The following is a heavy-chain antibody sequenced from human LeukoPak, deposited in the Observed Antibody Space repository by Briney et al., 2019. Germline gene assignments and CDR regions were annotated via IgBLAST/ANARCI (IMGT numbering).Heavy chain of an antibody. J-gene: IGHJ1*01. CDR1: GFTFSNYG. D-gene: IGHD4-17*01. CDR3: ARDPNGNYVGAFDFQR. Sequence: GGSLRLSCAASGFTFSNYGLTWVRQAPGRGREWVSSISGAGTYYAESVKGRFSISRDNYKNTLYLQMSSLRAEDTAVYYCARDPNGNYVGAFDFQRWGQGTLVTVSS. V-gene: IGHV3-23*01. CDR2: ISGAGT.